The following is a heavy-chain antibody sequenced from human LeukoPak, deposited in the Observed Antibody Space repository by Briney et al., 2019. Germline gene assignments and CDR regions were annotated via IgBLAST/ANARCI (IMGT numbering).Heavy chain of an antibody. CDR1: GYSFASHW. V-gene: IGHV5-51*01. J-gene: IGHJ4*02. CDR3: ARHFGDLSTLDS. CDR2: IY. D-gene: IGHD3-16*02. Sequence: GESLQISCKGSGYSFASHWIGWVRQMPGKGLEWMGIIYSPSFQGQVTISADKSINTAYLQWSSLKASDTTMYFCARHFGDLSTLDSWGQGTLVTVSS.